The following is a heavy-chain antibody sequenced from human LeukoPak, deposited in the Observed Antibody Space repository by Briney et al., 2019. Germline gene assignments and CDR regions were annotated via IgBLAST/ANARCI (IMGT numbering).Heavy chain of an antibody. Sequence: TGGSLRLSFAASGFTFSSYAMHWVRQAPGKGLEWVAVISYDGSNKYYADSVKGRFTISRDNSKNTLYLQMNSLRAEDTAVYYCAREAAGPGPFDYWGQGTLVTVSS. CDR2: ISYDGSNK. V-gene: IGHV3-30-3*01. CDR3: AREAAGPGPFDY. D-gene: IGHD6-19*01. CDR1: GFTFSSYA. J-gene: IGHJ4*02.